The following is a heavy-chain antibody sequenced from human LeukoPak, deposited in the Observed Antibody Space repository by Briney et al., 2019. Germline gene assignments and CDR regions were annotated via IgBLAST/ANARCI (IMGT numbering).Heavy chain of an antibody. Sequence: SETLSLAYTVSGGSISSYYWSWIRQPPGKGLEWIGYIYYSGSTNYNPSLKSRVTISVDTSKNQFSLKLSSVTAADTAVYYCARDTAAAGTDYWGQGTLVTVSS. V-gene: IGHV4-59*12. D-gene: IGHD6-13*01. CDR2: IYYSGST. J-gene: IGHJ4*02. CDR3: ARDTAAAGTDY. CDR1: GGSISSYY.